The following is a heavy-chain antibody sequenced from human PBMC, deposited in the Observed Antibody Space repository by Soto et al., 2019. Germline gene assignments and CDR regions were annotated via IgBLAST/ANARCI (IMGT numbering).Heavy chain of an antibody. Sequence: ASVKVSCKASGYTFTSYDINWLLQATGQGLEWMGWMNPNSGNTGYAQKFQGRVTMTRNTSISTAYMELSSLRSEDTAVYYCASVDYYCYYMDVWGQGTTVTVSS. V-gene: IGHV1-8*01. J-gene: IGHJ6*03. CDR3: ASVDYYCYYMDV. CDR2: MNPNSGNT. D-gene: IGHD2-15*01. CDR1: GYTFTSYD.